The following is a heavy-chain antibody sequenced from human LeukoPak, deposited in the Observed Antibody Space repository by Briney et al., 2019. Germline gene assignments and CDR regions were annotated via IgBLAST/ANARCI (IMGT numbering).Heavy chain of an antibody. V-gene: IGHV3-66*01. CDR2: IYSGGST. D-gene: IGHD3-10*01. CDR1: GFTVSSNY. J-gene: IGHJ4*02. Sequence: GGSLRLSCAASGFTVSSNYMSRVRQAPGKGLEWVSVIYSGGSTYYADSVKGRFTISRDNAKNSLYLQMNSLRAEDTAVYYCAREWVWDYYGSGSPDYWGQGTLVTVSS. CDR3: AREWVWDYYGSGSPDY.